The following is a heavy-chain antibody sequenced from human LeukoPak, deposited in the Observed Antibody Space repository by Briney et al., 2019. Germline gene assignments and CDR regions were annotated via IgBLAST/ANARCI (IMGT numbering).Heavy chain of an antibody. CDR2: ISYDGSNK. D-gene: IGHD6-19*01. Sequence: GGSLRLSCAASGFTFSSYAMHWVRQAPGKGLEWVAVISYDGSNKYYADSVKGRFTISRDNSKNTLYLQMNSLRVEDTAVYYCARAFPPYSSGWYYFDYWGQGTLVTVSS. J-gene: IGHJ4*02. CDR3: ARAFPPYSSGWYYFDY. V-gene: IGHV3-30-3*01. CDR1: GFTFSSYA.